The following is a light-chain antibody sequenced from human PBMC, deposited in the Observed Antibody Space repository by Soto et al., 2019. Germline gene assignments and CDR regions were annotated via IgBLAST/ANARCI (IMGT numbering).Light chain of an antibody. Sequence: QSALTQPASVSGSPGQSITISCTGTSNDVGGYNLVSWFQQHPGKAPNLMISEVNKRPSGVSNRFSGSKSANTASLTISGLQAEDEADYYCCSHVGGSSPQWVFGGGTKVTVL. J-gene: IGLJ3*02. V-gene: IGLV2-23*02. CDR3: CSHVGGSSPQWV. CDR2: EVN. CDR1: SNDVGGYNL.